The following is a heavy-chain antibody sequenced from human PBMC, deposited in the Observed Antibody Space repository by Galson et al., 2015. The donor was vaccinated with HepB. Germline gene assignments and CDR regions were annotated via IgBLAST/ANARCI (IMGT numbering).Heavy chain of an antibody. Sequence: LSLSCAASGFAFGAYAMHWVRQTPVKGLECVTYVSHDETKKHYAGSVQGRFTVSRDNSKDTLFLQMNSLRSDDTALYYCATVGWVMTPGFDVWGRGAMVTVSS. CDR3: ATVGWVMTPGFDV. CDR1: GFAFGAYA. V-gene: IGHV3-30*06. D-gene: IGHD2-21*02. J-gene: IGHJ3*01. CDR2: VSHDETKK.